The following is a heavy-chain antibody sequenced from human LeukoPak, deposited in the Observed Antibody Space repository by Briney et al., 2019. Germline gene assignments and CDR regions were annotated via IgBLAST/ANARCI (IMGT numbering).Heavy chain of an antibody. CDR3: ARGTGSSWSGYGMDV. Sequence: SQTLSLTCTVSGGSISRGGYYWSWIRQHPGKGLEWIGYIYYSGSTYYNPSLKSRVTISVDTSKNQFSLKLSSVTAADTAVYYCARGTGSSWSGYGMDVWGQGTTVTVSS. CDR1: GGSISRGGYY. CDR2: IYYSGST. J-gene: IGHJ6*02. V-gene: IGHV4-31*03. D-gene: IGHD6-13*01.